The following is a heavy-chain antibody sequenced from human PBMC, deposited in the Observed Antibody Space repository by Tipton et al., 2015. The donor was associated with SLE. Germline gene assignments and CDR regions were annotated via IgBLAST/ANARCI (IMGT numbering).Heavy chain of an antibody. CDR3: ARRRAATSFDY. CDR2: IYTSGST. CDR1: GGSISSGSYY. V-gene: IGHV4-61*02. J-gene: IGHJ4*02. D-gene: IGHD1-1*01. Sequence: TLSLTCTVSGGSISSGSYYWSWIRQPAGKGLEWIGRIYTSGSTNYNPSLKSRVTISVDTSKNQFSLKLSSVTAADTAVYYCARRRAATSFDYWGQGTLVTVSS.